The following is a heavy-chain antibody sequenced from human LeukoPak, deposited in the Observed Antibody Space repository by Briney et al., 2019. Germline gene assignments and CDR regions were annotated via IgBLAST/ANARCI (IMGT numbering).Heavy chain of an antibody. CDR2: INPNSGGT. Sequence: ASXKXSCKASGYSFTGYYMHWVRQAPGQGLEWMGWINPNSGGTNYAQKFQGRVTMTRDTSISTVYMELSSLRFDDTAVYYCARVSWNDYWGQGTLVTVSS. CDR3: ARVSWNDY. CDR1: GYSFTGYY. D-gene: IGHD1-1*01. V-gene: IGHV1-2*02. J-gene: IGHJ4*02.